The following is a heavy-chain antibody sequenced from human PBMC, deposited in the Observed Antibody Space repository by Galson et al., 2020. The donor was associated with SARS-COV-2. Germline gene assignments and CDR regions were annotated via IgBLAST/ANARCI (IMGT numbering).Heavy chain of an antibody. Sequence: GGSLRLSCAASGFTFSNHWMTWVRQAPGKGLEWVGYIKPDGREQFYEGSLRGRFTISRDNAKNSLYLQMNNLGAEDTAIYYCARVFRPGYYMDVWGKGATVTVSS. V-gene: IGHV3-7*01. CDR3: ARVFRPGYYMDV. CDR2: IKPDGREQ. J-gene: IGHJ6*03. CDR1: GFTFSNHW.